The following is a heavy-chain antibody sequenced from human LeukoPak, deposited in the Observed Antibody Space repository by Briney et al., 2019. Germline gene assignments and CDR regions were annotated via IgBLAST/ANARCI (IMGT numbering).Heavy chain of an antibody. Sequence: SETLSLTCTVSGGSISSYYWSWIRQPAGKGLEWTGRIYTSGSTNYSPSLRRRVTISVDTSKNQFSLKLSSVTAADSAVYYCARHEDEGKFDYWGQGTLVTVSS. J-gene: IGHJ4*02. CDR2: IYTSGST. V-gene: IGHV4-4*07. CDR3: ARHEDEGKFDY. CDR1: GGSISSYY.